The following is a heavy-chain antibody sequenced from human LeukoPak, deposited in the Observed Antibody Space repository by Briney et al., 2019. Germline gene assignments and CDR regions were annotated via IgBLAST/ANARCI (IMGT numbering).Heavy chain of an antibody. CDR2: IYTSGST. D-gene: IGHD6-13*01. J-gene: IGHJ4*02. CDR3: ARETSGIDYFDY. Sequence: SETLSLTCTVSGGSISSGSYYWSWIRQPAGKGLEWIGRIYTSGSTNYNPSLKSRVTISVDTSKNQSSLKLSSVTAADTAVYYCARETSGIDYFDYWGQGTLVTVSS. V-gene: IGHV4-61*02. CDR1: GGSISSGSYY.